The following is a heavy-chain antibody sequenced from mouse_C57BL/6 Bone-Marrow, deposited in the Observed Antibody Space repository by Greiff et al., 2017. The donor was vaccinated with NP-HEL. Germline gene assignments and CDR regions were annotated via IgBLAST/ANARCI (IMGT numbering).Heavy chain of an antibody. CDR3: ARYNCVFAY. CDR1: GFTFSSYG. J-gene: IGHJ3*01. Sequence: EVQLVESGGDLVKPGGSLKLSCAASGFTFSSYGMSWVRQTPDKRLEWVATISSGGSYTYYPDSVKGRFTISRDNAKNTLYLQMSSLKSEDTAMYYCARYNCVFAYWGQGTLVTVSA. CDR2: ISSGGSYT. D-gene: IGHD4-1*02. V-gene: IGHV5-6*01.